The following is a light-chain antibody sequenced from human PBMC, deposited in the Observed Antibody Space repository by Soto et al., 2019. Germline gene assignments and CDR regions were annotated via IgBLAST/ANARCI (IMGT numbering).Light chain of an antibody. CDR1: SSDVGGYNY. V-gene: IGLV2-14*03. CDR2: DVS. Sequence: QSALTQPASVSGSPGQSITISCTGTSSDVGGYNYVSWYQQHPGKAPKLMIYDVSNRPSGVSYRFSGSKSGNTASLTISGPQAEHEADSYCSSYTSSSTLFGGGTKLTVL. CDR3: SSYTSSSTL. J-gene: IGLJ2*01.